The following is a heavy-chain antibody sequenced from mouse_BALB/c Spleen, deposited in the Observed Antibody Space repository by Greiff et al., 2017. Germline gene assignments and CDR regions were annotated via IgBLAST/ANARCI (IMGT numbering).Heavy chain of an antibody. CDR1: GYTFTSYW. CDR2: IYPGNSDT. D-gene: IGHD2-4*01. Sequence: EVQLQQSGTVLARPGASVKMSCKASGYTFTSYWMHCVKQRPGQGLEWIGAIYPGNSDTSYNQKFKGKAKLTAVTSTSTAYMELSSLTNEDSAVYYCTRYDYDGYYAMDYWGQGTSVTVSS. J-gene: IGHJ4*01. CDR3: TRYDYDGYYAMDY. V-gene: IGHV1-5*01.